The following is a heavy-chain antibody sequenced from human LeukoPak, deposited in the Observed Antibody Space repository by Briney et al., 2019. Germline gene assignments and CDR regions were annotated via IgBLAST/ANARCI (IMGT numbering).Heavy chain of an antibody. CDR3: ARGSSNWKPFDY. CDR1: GGSLSRYY. V-gene: IGHV4-34*01. Sequence: SETLSLTCVVSGGSLSRYYWSWIRQPPGKGLEWIGEINHTGSTNYNPSLKSRVTISVDTSKNQFSLKLSSVTAADTAVYYCARGSSNWKPFDYWGQGTLVTVSS. J-gene: IGHJ4*02. CDR2: INHTGST. D-gene: IGHD1-1*01.